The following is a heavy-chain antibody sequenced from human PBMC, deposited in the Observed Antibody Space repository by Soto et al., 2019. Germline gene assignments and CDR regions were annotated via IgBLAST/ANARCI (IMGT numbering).Heavy chain of an antibody. CDR3: RVGVAD. Sequence: QVQLVESGGGVVQPGRSLRLSCAASGFNFSAYGMHWVRQAPCTGLELVALLSFDASKKYYADSVKGRFTISRDTSRNTLYLQMNSLRVEDTAVYYCRVGVADWGQGTRVTVSS. D-gene: IGHD1-26*01. V-gene: IGHV3-30*03. CDR2: LSFDASKK. J-gene: IGHJ4*02. CDR1: GFNFSAYG.